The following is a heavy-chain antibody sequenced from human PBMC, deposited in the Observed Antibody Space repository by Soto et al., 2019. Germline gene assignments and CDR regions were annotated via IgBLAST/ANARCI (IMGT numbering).Heavy chain of an antibody. V-gene: IGHV3-73*02. CDR2: IRSKANSDAI. CDR1: GFTFSASA. Sequence: EVQLVESGGGLVQPGGSLKLSCAASGFTFSASAMHWVRQASGKGLEWVGRIRSKANSDAIAYAASVKGRFTISRDDSKNTAYLQMNSLKTEDTAVYYCVRYCRGGSCPDAFDIWGQGTMVTVSS. CDR3: VRYCRGGSCPDAFDI. D-gene: IGHD2-15*01. J-gene: IGHJ3*02.